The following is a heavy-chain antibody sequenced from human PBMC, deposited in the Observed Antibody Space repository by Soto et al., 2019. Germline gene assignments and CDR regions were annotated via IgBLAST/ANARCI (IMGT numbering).Heavy chain of an antibody. V-gene: IGHV4-59*01. D-gene: IGHD6-13*01. Sequence: SQTLSLTCTVSGGSISSYYWSWIRQPPGKGLEWIGYIYYSGSTNYNPSLKSRVTISVDTSKNQFSLKLSSVTAADTAVYYCARDLTPRYIAAAGTYYYYYGMDVWGQGTTVTVSS. CDR1: GGSISSYY. J-gene: IGHJ6*02. CDR2: IYYSGST. CDR3: ARDLTPRYIAAAGTYYYYYGMDV.